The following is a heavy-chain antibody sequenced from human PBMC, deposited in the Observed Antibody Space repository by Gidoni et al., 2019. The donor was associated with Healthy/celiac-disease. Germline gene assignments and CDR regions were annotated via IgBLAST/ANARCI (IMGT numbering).Heavy chain of an antibody. CDR1: GGSISSGGYY. V-gene: IGHV4-31*03. CDR2: IYYSGST. D-gene: IGHD6-13*01. Sequence: QVQLQESGPGLVKPSQTLSLTCTVSGGSISSGGYYWSWIRQHPGKGLEWIGYIYYSGSTYYNPSLKSRVTISVDTSKNQFSLKLSSVTAADTAVYYCARDESSSWYYYGMDVWGQGTTVTVSS. CDR3: ARDESSSWYYYGMDV. J-gene: IGHJ6*02.